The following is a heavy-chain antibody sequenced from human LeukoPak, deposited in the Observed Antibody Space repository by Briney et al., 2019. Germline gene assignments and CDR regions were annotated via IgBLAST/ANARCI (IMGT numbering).Heavy chain of an antibody. CDR3: AKKGYYDGSGYYMYYFDH. V-gene: IGHV3-23*01. Sequence: GGSLRLSCAASGFTFSSYGMHWVRQAPGKGLEWVSSISSSGGSTYYADSVKGRTISRDDSKNTLYVQMNSLRAEDTAVYYCAKKGYYDGSGYYMYYFDHWGQGTLVTVSS. CDR1: GFTFSSYG. CDR2: ISSSGGST. J-gene: IGHJ4*02. D-gene: IGHD3-22*01.